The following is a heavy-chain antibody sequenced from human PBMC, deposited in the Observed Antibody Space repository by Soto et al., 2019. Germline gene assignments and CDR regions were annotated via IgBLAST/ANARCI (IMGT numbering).Heavy chain of an antibody. Sequence: PSETLSLTCAVYGGSFSGYYWSWIRQPPGKGLEWIGEINHSGSTNYNPSLKSRVTISVDTSKNQFSPKLSPVTAADPAVYYRARTFVWDHNRRSVWFDPWGQGTLVTVSS. CDR2: INHSGST. CDR1: GGSFSGYY. J-gene: IGHJ5*02. D-gene: IGHD1-26*01. V-gene: IGHV4-34*01. CDR3: ARTFVWDHNRRSVWFDP.